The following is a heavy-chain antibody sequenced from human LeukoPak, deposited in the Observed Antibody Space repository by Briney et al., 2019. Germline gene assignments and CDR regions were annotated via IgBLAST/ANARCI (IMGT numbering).Heavy chain of an antibody. Sequence: PGGSLRLSCAASGFAFSSYSMNWVRQAPGKGLEWVSSISSSSSYIYYADSVKGRFTISRDNAKNTLYPQMNSLRAEDTAVYYCAKDLGWVEKAFDYWGQGTLDTVSS. CDR3: AKDLGWVEKAFDY. V-gene: IGHV3-21*04. CDR1: GFAFSSYS. D-gene: IGHD7-27*01. J-gene: IGHJ4*02. CDR2: ISSSSSYI.